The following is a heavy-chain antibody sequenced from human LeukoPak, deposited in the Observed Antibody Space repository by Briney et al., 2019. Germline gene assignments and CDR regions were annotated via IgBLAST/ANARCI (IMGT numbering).Heavy chain of an antibody. J-gene: IGHJ4*02. CDR2: IIPTFGIA. Sequence: SVKVSCKASGGTFSSYAISWVRQAPGQGLEWMGRIIPTFGIASYAQKFQGRVTITADKSTSTAYMELSSLRSEDTAVYYCARAFAKTGKYYFDYWGQGTLVTVSS. CDR3: ARAFAKTGKYYFDY. V-gene: IGHV1-69*04. D-gene: IGHD1-14*01. CDR1: GGTFSSYA.